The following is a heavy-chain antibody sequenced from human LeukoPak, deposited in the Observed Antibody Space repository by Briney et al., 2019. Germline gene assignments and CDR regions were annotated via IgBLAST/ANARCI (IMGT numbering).Heavy chain of an antibody. J-gene: IGHJ6*02. CDR3: ARGRIVVVTARYYYYSGMDV. Sequence: SETLSLTCAVYGGSFSGYYWSWIRQPPGKGLEWIGEINHSGSTNYNPSLKSRVTISVDTSKNQFSLKLSSVTAADTAVYYCARGRIVVVTARYYYYSGMDVWGQGTTVTVSS. V-gene: IGHV4-34*01. CDR1: GGSFSGYY. CDR2: INHSGST. D-gene: IGHD2-21*02.